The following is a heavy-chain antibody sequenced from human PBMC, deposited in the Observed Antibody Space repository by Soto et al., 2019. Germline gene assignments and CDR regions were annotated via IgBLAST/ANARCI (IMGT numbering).Heavy chain of an antibody. D-gene: IGHD3-9*01. CDR1: GFTFSSYG. CDR2: IWYDGSNK. V-gene: IGHV3-33*01. CDR3: ARDGARYDILTGYYDNYYGMDV. J-gene: IGHJ6*01. Sequence: QVQLVESGGGVVQPGRSLRLSCAASGFTFSSYGMHWVRQAPGKGLEWVAVIWYDGSNKYYADSVKGRFTISRDNSKNTLYLQMNSLRAEDTAVYYCARDGARYDILTGYYDNYYGMDVW.